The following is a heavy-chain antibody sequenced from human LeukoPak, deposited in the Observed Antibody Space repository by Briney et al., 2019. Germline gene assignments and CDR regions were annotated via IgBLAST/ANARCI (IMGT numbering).Heavy chain of an antibody. V-gene: IGHV4-59*01. D-gene: IGHD3-10*01. J-gene: IGHJ5*02. Sequence: SETLSLTCTVSGGSISSYYWSWIRQPPGKGLEWIGYIYYSGSTNYNPSLKSRVTISVDTSKNQVSLKLSSVTAADTAVYYCARGPVFGELLYASWWFDPWGQGALVTVSS. CDR3: ARGPVFGELLYASWWFDP. CDR2: IYYSGST. CDR1: GGSISSYY.